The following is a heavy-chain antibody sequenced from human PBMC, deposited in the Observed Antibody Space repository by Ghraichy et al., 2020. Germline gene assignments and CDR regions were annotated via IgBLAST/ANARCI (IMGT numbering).Heavy chain of an antibody. Sequence: SETLSLTCAVYGGSFSGYYWSWIRQPPGKGLEWIGEINHSGSTNYNPSLKSRVTISVDTSKNQFSLKLSSVTAADTAVYYCARGWIGYCSGGSCYSGAFDIWGQGTMVTVSS. CDR2: INHSGST. CDR1: GGSFSGYY. V-gene: IGHV4-34*01. CDR3: ARGWIGYCSGGSCYSGAFDI. D-gene: IGHD2-15*01. J-gene: IGHJ3*02.